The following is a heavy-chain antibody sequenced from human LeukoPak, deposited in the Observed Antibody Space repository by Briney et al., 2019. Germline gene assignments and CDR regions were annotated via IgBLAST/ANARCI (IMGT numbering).Heavy chain of an antibody. V-gene: IGHV3-9*01. CDR2: ISWNRGSI. J-gene: IGHJ4*02. D-gene: IGHD3-16*02. Sequence: GGSLRLSCAASGFTFDDYAMHWVRQAPGKGLEWVSGISWNRGSIGYADSVKGRFTISRDNAKNSLYLQMNSLRAEDTALYYCAKDISSLGELSEGFDYWGQGTLVTVSS. CDR3: AKDISSLGELSEGFDY. CDR1: GFTFDDYA.